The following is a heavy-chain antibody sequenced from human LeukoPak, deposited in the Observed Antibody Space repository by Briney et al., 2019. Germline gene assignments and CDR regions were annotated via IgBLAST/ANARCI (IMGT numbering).Heavy chain of an antibody. CDR3: ARVEIAVAVTGSGGNYSYYYGLDV. Sequence: ASVKVSCKASGYTFSSYGISWVLQAPGQGLEWMGGISAQHDNTIYAQKLQGRLTITTDTSTSTAYMELRSLRSDDTAVYYCARVEIAVAVTGSGGNYSYYYGLDVWGHGTTVTVSS. J-gene: IGHJ6*02. CDR2: ISAQHDNT. V-gene: IGHV1-18*01. CDR1: GYTFSSYG. D-gene: IGHD6-19*01.